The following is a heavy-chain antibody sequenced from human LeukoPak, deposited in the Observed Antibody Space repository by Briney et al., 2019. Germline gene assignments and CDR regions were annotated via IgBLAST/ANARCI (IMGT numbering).Heavy chain of an antibody. CDR3: AKDLWDSVIDY. Sequence: AGGSLRLSCAASGFTFSSYAMSWVRQAPGKGLEWVSSISGSGDSTYYADSVKGRFTISRDNSKNTLYLQMNSLRAEDTAVYYCAKDLWDSVIDYWGQGTLVTVSS. CDR2: ISGSGDST. V-gene: IGHV3-23*01. J-gene: IGHJ4*02. D-gene: IGHD1-26*01. CDR1: GFTFSSYA.